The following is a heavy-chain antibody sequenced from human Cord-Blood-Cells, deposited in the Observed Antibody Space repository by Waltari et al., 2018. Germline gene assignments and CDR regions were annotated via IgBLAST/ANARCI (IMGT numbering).Heavy chain of an antibody. J-gene: IGHJ3*02. Sequence: EVQLVESGGGLIQPGGSLRLSCAASGFTVSSHYMSWVRQAPGKGLEWVSVIYSGGSTYYAYSVKGRFTISRDNSKNTLYLQMNSLRAEDTAVYYCARDISAAAGAGAFDIWGQGTMVTVSS. V-gene: IGHV3-53*01. CDR1: GFTVSSHY. CDR3: ARDISAAAGAGAFDI. D-gene: IGHD6-13*01. CDR2: IYSGGST.